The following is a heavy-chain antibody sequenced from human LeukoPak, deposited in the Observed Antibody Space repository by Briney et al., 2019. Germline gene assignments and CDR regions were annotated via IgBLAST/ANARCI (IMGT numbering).Heavy chain of an antibody. CDR2: IKQDGSQK. D-gene: IGHD1-26*01. J-gene: IGHJ4*02. Sequence: GGSLRLSCAASGLTLKTYWMSWVRQAPGKGLEWVANIKQDGSQKNYVDSVKGRFTISRDDAKNSLFLQMTNLRAEDTAIYYCARDLYSGSYSDDYWGQGTLVTVSS. CDR3: ARDLYSGSYSDDY. V-gene: IGHV3-7*01. CDR1: GLTLKTYW.